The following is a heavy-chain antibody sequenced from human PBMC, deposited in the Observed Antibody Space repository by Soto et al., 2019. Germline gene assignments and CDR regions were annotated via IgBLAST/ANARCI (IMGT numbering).Heavy chain of an antibody. CDR1: GGTISRYY. V-gene: IGHV4-59*01. J-gene: IGHJ3*02. CDR3: ARDQDGAFDI. CDR2: MYNTGST. Sequence: PETLSLTCTVSGGTISRYYWSWIRQPPGKGLEWIGYMYNTGSTVYNPSFKSRVTISVDTSKNQFSLKLSSVTAADTAVYYCARDQDGAFDIWGQGTMVTVSS.